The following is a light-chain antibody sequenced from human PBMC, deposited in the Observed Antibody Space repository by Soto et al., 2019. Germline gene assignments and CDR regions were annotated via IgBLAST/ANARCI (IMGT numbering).Light chain of an antibody. CDR2: VGAGGIVE. CDR3: GADHGSGSNSV. V-gene: IGLV9-49*01. Sequence: QSVLTQPPSASASLGASVTLTCTLSSGYSNYKVDWYQQRPGKGPRFVMGVGAGGIVESKGDGIPDRFSVLGSGLNRYLTIKNIQEEDESDYHCGADHGSGSNSVFGGGTKLTVL. J-gene: IGLJ2*01. CDR1: SGYSNYK.